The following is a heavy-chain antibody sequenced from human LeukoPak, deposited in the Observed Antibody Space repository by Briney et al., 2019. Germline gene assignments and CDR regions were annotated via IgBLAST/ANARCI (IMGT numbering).Heavy chain of an antibody. J-gene: IGHJ4*02. D-gene: IGHD5-12*01. V-gene: IGHV1-18*01. CDR2: IISYNGNT. CDR3: ARDQGIYNHRIIDS. CDR1: GSTFNSYG. Sequence: ASVKVSFKASGSTFNSYGISWGRPAPGQGLEWMGWIISYNGNTNFAQEFQGRVTMTTDTSTSTASMELRSLRSDDTAVYYCARDQGIYNHRIIDSWGQGTLVTVSS.